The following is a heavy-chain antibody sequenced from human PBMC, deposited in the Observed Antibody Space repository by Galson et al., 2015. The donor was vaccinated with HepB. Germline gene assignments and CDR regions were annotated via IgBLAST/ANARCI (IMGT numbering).Heavy chain of an antibody. CDR2: ISGSGGST. CDR3: AKLQSSSGWYSNYYYGMDV. Sequence: SLRLSCAASGFTFSSYAMSWVRQAPGKGLEWVSAISGSGGSTYYADSVKGRFTISRDNSKNTLYLQMNSLRAEDTAVYYCAKLQSSSGWYSNYYYGMDVWGQGTTVTVSS. V-gene: IGHV3-23*01. D-gene: IGHD6-19*01. J-gene: IGHJ6*02. CDR1: GFTFSSYA.